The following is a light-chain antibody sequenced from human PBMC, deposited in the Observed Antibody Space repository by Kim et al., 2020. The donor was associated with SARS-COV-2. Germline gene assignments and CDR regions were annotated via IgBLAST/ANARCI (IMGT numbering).Light chain of an antibody. CDR3: CSYAGSYTWV. V-gene: IGLV2-11*01. Sequence: QSALTQPPSVSGSPGQSVTISCTGTSSDVGGYHYVSWYQQHPDKAPKLMIYDVSKRPSGVPDRFSGSKSGNTASLTISGLQAEDEADYYCCSYAGSYTWVFGGGTQLTVL. CDR2: DVS. CDR1: SSDVGGYHY. J-gene: IGLJ3*02.